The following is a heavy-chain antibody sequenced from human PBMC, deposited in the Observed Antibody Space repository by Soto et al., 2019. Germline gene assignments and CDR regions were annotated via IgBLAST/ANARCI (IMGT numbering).Heavy chain of an antibody. J-gene: IGHJ4*02. CDR3: AKEGIVATISRGGIDY. CDR2: ISYDGSNK. D-gene: IGHD5-12*01. V-gene: IGHV3-30*18. Sequence: QVQLVESGGGVVQPGRSLRLSCAASGFTFSSYGMHWVRQAPGKGLEWVAVISYDGSNKYYADSVKGRFTISRDNSKNTLYLQMNSLRAEDTAVYYWAKEGIVATISRGGIDYWGQGTLVTVSS. CDR1: GFTFSSYG.